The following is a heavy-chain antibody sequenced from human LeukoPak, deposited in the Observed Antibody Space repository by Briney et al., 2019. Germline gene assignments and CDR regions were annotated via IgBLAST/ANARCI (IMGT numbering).Heavy chain of an antibody. D-gene: IGHD3-22*01. J-gene: IGHJ4*02. CDR2: ISYSGTT. V-gene: IGHV4-59*08. CDR3: ARHSTQGSGYYP. CDR1: GGSISSYY. Sequence: PSETLSLTCTVSGGSISSYYWSWIRQPPGKGLEWIGYISYSGTTNYNPSLKSRLTISVDTSKNQFSLKLSSVTAADTAMYYCARHSTQGSGYYPWGQGTLVTVSS.